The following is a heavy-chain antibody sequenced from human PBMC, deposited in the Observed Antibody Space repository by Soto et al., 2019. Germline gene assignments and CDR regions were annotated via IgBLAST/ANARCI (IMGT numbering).Heavy chain of an antibody. CDR2: ISAYNGNT. J-gene: IGHJ6*02. CDR1: GYTFTSYG. D-gene: IGHD3-3*01. CDR3: ERDRRPYYDFWSGSPAYGMDV. V-gene: IGHV1-18*01. Sequence: ASVKVSCKASGYTFTSYGISWVRQAPGQGLEWMGWISAYNGNTNYAQKLQGRVTMTTDTSTSTAYMELRSLRSDDTAVYYCERDRRPYYDFWSGSPAYGMDVWGQGTTVTVSS.